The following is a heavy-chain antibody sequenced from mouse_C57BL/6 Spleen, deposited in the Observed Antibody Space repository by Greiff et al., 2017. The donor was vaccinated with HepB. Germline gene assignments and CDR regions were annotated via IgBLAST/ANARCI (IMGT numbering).Heavy chain of an antibody. D-gene: IGHD1-1*01. V-gene: IGHV1-22*01. CDR3: ARGGITTVVATYFDY. CDR1: GYTFTDYN. J-gene: IGHJ2*01. Sequence: EVQLQQSGPELVKPGASVKMSCKASGYTFTDYNMHWVKQSHGKSLEWIGYINPNNGGTSYNQKFKGKATLTVNKSSSTAYMELRSLTSEDSAVYYCARGGITTVVATYFDYWGQGTTLTVSS. CDR2: INPNNGGT.